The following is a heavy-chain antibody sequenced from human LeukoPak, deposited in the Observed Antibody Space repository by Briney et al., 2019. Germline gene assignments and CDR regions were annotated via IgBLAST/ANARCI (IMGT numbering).Heavy chain of an antibody. J-gene: IGHJ4*02. CDR2: IIPILGIA. CDR1: GGTFSSYA. D-gene: IGHD1-26*01. Sequence: SVKVSCKASGGTFSSYAISWVRQAPGQGLEWMGRIIPILGIANYAQKFQGRVTITADKSTCTAYMELSSLRSEDTAVYYCARDVRWELPFDYWGQGTLVTVSS. CDR3: ARDVRWELPFDY. V-gene: IGHV1-69*04.